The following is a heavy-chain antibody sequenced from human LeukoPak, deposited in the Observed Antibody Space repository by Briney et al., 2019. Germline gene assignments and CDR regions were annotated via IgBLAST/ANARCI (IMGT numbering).Heavy chain of an antibody. J-gene: IGHJ4*02. Sequence: ASVKVSCKASGYTFSSYTINWVRQAPGQGLEWMGWINTDSGSPTYAPDLTGRFVFSLDTSVSTAYLQISSLKTEDTAVYYCARGRHSSEYWGQGTLVTVSS. CDR1: GYTFSSYT. V-gene: IGHV7-4-1*02. CDR3: ARGRHSSEY. CDR2: INTDSGSP. D-gene: IGHD2-21*01.